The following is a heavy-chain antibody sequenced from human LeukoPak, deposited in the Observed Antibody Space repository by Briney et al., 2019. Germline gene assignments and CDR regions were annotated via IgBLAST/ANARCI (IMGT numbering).Heavy chain of an antibody. CDR3: ARGALTDYYYYYGMDV. CDR1: GYTFTSYY. Sequence: ASVKVSCKASGYTFTSYYMHWVRQAPGQGLEWMGRIYPSGGSTSYAQKFQGRVTMTRDTSTSTVYMELSSLRSEDTAVYYCARGALTDYYYYYGMDVWGQGTTVTVSS. V-gene: IGHV1-46*01. CDR2: IYPSGGST. J-gene: IGHJ6*02.